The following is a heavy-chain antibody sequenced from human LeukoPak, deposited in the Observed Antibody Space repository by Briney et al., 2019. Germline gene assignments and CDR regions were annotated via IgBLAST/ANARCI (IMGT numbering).Heavy chain of an antibody. D-gene: IGHD1-1*01. Sequence: KTSETLSLTCTVSGGSIADYYWNWIRQSPGKGLEWIGYIYYSGITNYNPSLKSRVTISVDTSKNQFYLKLNSVTTADTAVYYCARNWWFGPWGQGTLVTVSS. V-gene: IGHV4-59*01. CDR1: GGSIADYY. CDR2: IYYSGIT. J-gene: IGHJ5*02. CDR3: ARNWWFGP.